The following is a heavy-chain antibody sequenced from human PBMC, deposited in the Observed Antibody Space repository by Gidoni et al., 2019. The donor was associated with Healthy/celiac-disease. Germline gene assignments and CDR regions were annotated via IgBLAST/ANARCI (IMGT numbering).Heavy chain of an antibody. CDR3: ARSIAVDERNLDY. CDR2: IYYSGST. CDR1: GCSISSSSYY. V-gene: IGHV4-39*01. J-gene: IGHJ4*02. D-gene: IGHD6-19*01. Sequence: QLQLQESGPGLVKPSETLSLPCTVSGCSISSSSYYWGWIRQPPGKGMEWIGSIYYSGSTYSNPSLKSRVTISGDTSKNQFSLKLSSVTAADTAVYYCARSIAVDERNLDYWGQGTMVTVSS.